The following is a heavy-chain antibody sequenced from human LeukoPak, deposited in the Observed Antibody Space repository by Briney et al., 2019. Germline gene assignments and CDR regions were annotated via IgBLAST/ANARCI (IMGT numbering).Heavy chain of an antibody. CDR3: ARELPSPNDHHYFDY. CDR1: GFTLSSYE. Sequence: GGSLRLSCTASGFTLSSYEMSWIRQAPGKGLEWVSSIDYSGGDTHYADSVKGRFTISRDNSKNTPYLQLSSLRGDDTAVYYCARELPSPNDHHYFDYWGQGTLVTVSS. CDR2: IDYSGGDT. V-gene: IGHV3-23*01. J-gene: IGHJ4*02. D-gene: IGHD1-1*01.